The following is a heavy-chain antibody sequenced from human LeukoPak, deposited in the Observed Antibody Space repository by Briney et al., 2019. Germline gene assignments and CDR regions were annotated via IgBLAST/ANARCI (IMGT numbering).Heavy chain of an antibody. Sequence: SETLSLTCTVSGGSIISYYWSWIRQPPGKGLEWIGYIYYSGSTNYNPSLKSRVTISVDTSKDQFSLNLSSVTAADTAVYYCARDRGGSYPYYFDYWGQGTLVTVSS. CDR3: ARDRGGSYPYYFDY. CDR1: GGSIISYY. CDR2: IYYSGST. J-gene: IGHJ4*02. V-gene: IGHV4-59*01. D-gene: IGHD1-26*01.